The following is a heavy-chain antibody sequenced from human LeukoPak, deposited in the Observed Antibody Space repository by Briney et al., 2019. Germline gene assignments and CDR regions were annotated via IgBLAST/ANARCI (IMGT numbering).Heavy chain of an antibody. CDR1: GYTFTGYY. V-gene: IGHV1-2*02. CDR3: ARSTYYYGSGSHEVYLNLDY. D-gene: IGHD3-10*01. Sequence: ASVKVSCKASGYTFTGYYMHWVRQAPGQGLEWMGWINPNSGGTNYAQKFQGRVTMTRDTSISTAYMELSRLRSDDTAVYYCARSTYYYGSGSHEVYLNLDYWGQGTLVTVSS. J-gene: IGHJ4*02. CDR2: INPNSGGT.